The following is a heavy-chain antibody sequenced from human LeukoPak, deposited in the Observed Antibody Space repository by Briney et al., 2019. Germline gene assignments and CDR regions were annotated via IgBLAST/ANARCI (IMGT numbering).Heavy chain of an antibody. V-gene: IGHV3-66*01. CDR1: GFTVSSNY. Sequence: TGGSLRLSCAASGFTVSSNYMSWVRQAPGKGLEWVSVIYSGGSTYYADSVKGRFTISRDNSKNTLYLQMNSLRAEDTAVYYCASNRIQLSYFDYWGQGTLVTVSS. CDR2: IYSGGST. CDR3: ASNRIQLSYFDY. D-gene: IGHD5-18*01. J-gene: IGHJ4*02.